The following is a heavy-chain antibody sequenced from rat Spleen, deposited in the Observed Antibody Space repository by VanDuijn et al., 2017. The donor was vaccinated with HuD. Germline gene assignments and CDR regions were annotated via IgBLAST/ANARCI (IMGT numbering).Heavy chain of an antibody. CDR2: ISTGGGNT. D-gene: IGHD1-9*01. CDR1: GFTYSNYV. CDR3: ARGGYNYGWFAY. J-gene: IGHJ3*01. Sequence: EVQLVEYGGGLVQPGRSLKLSCAASGFTYSNYVMAWVSQAPTKGLEWVASISTGGGNTYYRDSVKGRFTISRDNAKNTLYLQMDSLRSEDTATYYCARGGYNYGWFAYWGQGTLVTVSS. V-gene: IGHV5S13*01.